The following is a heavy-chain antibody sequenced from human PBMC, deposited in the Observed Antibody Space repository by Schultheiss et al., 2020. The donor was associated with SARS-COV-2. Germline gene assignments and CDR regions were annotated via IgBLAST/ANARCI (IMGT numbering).Heavy chain of an antibody. V-gene: IGHV3-30*03. J-gene: IGHJ4*02. Sequence: GGSLRISCAASGFTFSSYGMHWVRQAPGKGLEWVAVISYDGSNKYYADSVKGRITISRDNSKNTLYLQMNSLRAEDTAVYYCARDCMGNLNRAGFDYWGQGNLVTVSS. CDR3: ARDCMGNLNRAGFDY. CDR2: ISYDGSNK. D-gene: IGHD4-23*01. CDR1: GFTFSSYG.